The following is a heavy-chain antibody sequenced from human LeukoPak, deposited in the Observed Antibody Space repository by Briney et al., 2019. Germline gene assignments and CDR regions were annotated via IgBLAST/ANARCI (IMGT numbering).Heavy chain of an antibody. CDR3: ARTAYSTSSLGF. D-gene: IGHD6-6*01. CDR1: GFTFSNYW. CDR2: INSDGSIT. Sequence: HPGGSLRLSCAASGFTFSNYWMHWVRQAPGKGLVWVSRINSDGSITNNADSVKGGFTVSRDNAKNTLYLQMNSLGAEDTAVYYCARTAYSTSSLGFWGQGTLVTVSS. J-gene: IGHJ4*02. V-gene: IGHV3-74*01.